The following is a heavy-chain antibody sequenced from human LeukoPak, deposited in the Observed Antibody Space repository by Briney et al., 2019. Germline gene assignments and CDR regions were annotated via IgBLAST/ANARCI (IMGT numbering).Heavy chain of an antibody. D-gene: IGHD1-14*01. CDR2: IDPADGKT. CDR3: ARDTSITSAL. J-gene: IGHJ4*02. CDR1: GYTFADYY. Sequence: ATVKISCKTSGYTFADYYIHWVQQAPGKGLQWMGRIDPADGKTKFSEKFQARVTITADTSTDTAYMELGSLRSDDTAVYYCARDTSITSALWGQGTLVTVSS. V-gene: IGHV1-69-2*01.